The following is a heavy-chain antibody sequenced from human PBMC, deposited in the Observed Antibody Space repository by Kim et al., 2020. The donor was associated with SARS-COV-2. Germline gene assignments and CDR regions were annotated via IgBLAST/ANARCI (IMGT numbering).Heavy chain of an antibody. Sequence: LKSRVTMSVDTSKNQFSLKLSSVTAADTAVYYCARILLDSHYYSYYGMDVWGQGTTVTVSS. V-gene: IGHV4-4*06. D-gene: IGHD2-15*01. CDR3: ARILLDSHYYSYYGMDV. J-gene: IGHJ6*02.